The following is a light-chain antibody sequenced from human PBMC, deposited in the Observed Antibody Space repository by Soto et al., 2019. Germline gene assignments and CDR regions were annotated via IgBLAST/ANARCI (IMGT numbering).Light chain of an antibody. J-gene: IGKJ4*01. V-gene: IGKV3D-20*02. CDR2: DAS. Sequence: EIVLTQSPGTLSLSPMEIVTLSFMVSQSVSSSYLAWYQQKPGQAPRLLIYDASNRATGIPARFSSSGSGTDFTLTISSLEPEDFAVYYCQQRSNWPLTFGGGTKVDIK. CDR1: QSVSSSY. CDR3: QQRSNWPLT.